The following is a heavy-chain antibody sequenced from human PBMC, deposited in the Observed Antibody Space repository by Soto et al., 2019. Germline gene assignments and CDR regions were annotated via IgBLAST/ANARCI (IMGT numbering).Heavy chain of an antibody. Sequence: QVHLVQSGAEMKKPGSSVKVSCKVSGGDLRNSGISWVRQAPGQGLEWMGGIFPLLAMVDYSQKFQGRVTITADESTSTAYLDLGSLKSEATAVYYCAKDDGAGFKSWGQGTLVIVSS. CDR1: GGDLRNSG. CDR3: AKDDGAGFKS. V-gene: IGHV1-69*04. CDR2: IFPLLAMV. J-gene: IGHJ4*02. D-gene: IGHD1-26*01.